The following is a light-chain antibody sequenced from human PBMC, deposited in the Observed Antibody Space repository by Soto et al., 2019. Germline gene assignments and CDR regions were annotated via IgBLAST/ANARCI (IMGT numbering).Light chain of an antibody. J-gene: IGLJ1*01. CDR3: SSYTSSSTRV. CDR2: EVT. Sequence: QSALTQPASVSGSPGQSITISCTGTGSDVGGYDYVSWYQQHPGTAPRLIIFEVTNRPSGVSNRFSGSKSGNTASLTISGLQAEDEADYYCSSYTSSSTRVFGTGTKVTVL. CDR1: GSDVGGYDY. V-gene: IGLV2-14*01.